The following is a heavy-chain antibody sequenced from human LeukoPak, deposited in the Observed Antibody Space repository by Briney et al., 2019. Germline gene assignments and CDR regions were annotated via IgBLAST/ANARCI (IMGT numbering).Heavy chain of an antibody. CDR3: ARGSYYYDSSGSPIDI. CDR2: IYYSGST. D-gene: IGHD3-22*01. V-gene: IGHV4-31*03. Sequence: SQTLSLTCTVSGGSISSGGYYWSWIRQHPGKGLEWIGYIYYSGSTYYNPSLKSRVTISVDTSKNQFSLKLSSVTAADTAVYYCARGSYYYDSSGSPIDIWGQGTTVTVSS. J-gene: IGHJ3*02. CDR1: GGSISSGGYY.